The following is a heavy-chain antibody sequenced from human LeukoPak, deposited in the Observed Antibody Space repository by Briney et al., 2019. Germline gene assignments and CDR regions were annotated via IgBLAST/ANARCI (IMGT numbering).Heavy chain of an antibody. CDR3: ARDVVVAAPGYYMDV. J-gene: IGHJ6*03. V-gene: IGHV1-2*02. CDR1: GYTFTGYY. CDR2: INPNSGGT. D-gene: IGHD2-15*01. Sequence: ASVKVSCKASGYTFTGYYMHWVRQAPGQGLEWMGWINPNSGGTNYAQKFQGRVTMTRDTSISTAYMEVSRLRSDDTAVYHCARDVVVAAPGYYMDVWGKGTTVTASS.